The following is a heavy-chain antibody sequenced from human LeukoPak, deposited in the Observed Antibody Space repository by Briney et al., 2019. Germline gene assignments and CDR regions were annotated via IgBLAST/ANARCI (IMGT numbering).Heavy chain of an antibody. J-gene: IGHJ3*02. CDR1: GGSISSYY. V-gene: IGHV4-59*01. D-gene: IGHD4-17*01. CDR2: IYYSGST. Sequence: SETLSLTCTVSGGSISSYYWSWIRQPPGKGLEWIGYIYYSGSTNYNPSLKSRVTISVDKSKNQFSLKLSSVTAPDTAVYYCARALDYGGPDAFDIWGQGTMVTVSS. CDR3: ARALDYGGPDAFDI.